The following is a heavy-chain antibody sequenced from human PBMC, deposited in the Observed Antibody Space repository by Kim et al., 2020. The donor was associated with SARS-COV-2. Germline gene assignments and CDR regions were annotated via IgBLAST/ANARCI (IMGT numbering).Heavy chain of an antibody. V-gene: IGHV3-9*01. CDR2: ISWNSGSI. Sequence: GGSLRLSCAASGFTFDDYAMHWVRQAPGKGLEWVSGISWNSGSIGYADSVKGRFTISRDNAKNSLYLQMNSLRAEDTALYYCAKEGWFDPWGQGTLVTVS. CDR1: GFTFDDYA. J-gene: IGHJ5*02. CDR3: AKEGWFDP.